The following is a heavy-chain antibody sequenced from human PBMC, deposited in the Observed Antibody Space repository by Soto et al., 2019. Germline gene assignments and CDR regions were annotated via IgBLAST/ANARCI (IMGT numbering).Heavy chain of an antibody. J-gene: IGHJ4*02. V-gene: IGHV1-18*01. CDR3: ARGRDGAY. CDR2: ISAHNGNT. CDR1: GYSFTSYG. D-gene: IGHD3-10*01. Sequence: QVHLVQSGAEVKKPGHSVKVSCKASGYSFTSYGITWVRQAPGQGLGWMGWISAHNGNTDYAQKLESRVIVTRDTSTSTAYMELRSLISDDTAVYYGARGRDGAYWGQGALVTVSS.